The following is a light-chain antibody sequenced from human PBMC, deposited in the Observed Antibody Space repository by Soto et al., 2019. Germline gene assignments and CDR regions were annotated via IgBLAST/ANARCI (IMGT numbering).Light chain of an antibody. J-gene: IGKJ5*01. CDR2: ATS. V-gene: IGKV1-39*01. CDR3: PQNYSNPRT. CDR1: QSISNY. Sequence: DIQMTQSPSSLSASVVDRVTITCRASQSISNYLIWYQQKPGKAPKFLIYATSILQSGVPSRFSGSGPGTYFTLPISSLQPEYFSTYYCPQNYSNPRTFGQGTRLEIK.